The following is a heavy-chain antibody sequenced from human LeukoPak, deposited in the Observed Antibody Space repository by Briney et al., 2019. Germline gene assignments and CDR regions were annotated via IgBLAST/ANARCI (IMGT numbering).Heavy chain of an antibody. D-gene: IGHD2/OR15-2a*01. CDR2: IRYDGSNE. CDR3: AKEDNLIEERAFDS. J-gene: IGHJ3*02. V-gene: IGHV3-30*02. CDR1: GITFSTYA. Sequence: PGGSLRLSCAASGITFSTYAMGWVRQAPGKGLEWVAFIRYDGSNEYYADSVKGRFTISRDNSENTLYLQMNSLRAEDTAVYYCAKEDNLIEERAFDSWGQGTVVTVSS.